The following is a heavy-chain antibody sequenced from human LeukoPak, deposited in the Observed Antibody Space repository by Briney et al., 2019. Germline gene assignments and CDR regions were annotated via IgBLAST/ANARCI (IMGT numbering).Heavy chain of an antibody. V-gene: IGHV4-34*01. CDR1: GGSFSGYY. CDR2: INHSGST. J-gene: IGHJ5*02. D-gene: IGHD3-10*01. Sequence: SETLSLTCAVYGGSFSGYYWSWIRQPPGKGLEWIGEINHSGSTNYNPSLKSRVTISVDTSKNQFSLKLSSVTAADTAVYYCVREGKYGSGNNWFDPWGQGTLVTVSS. CDR3: VREGKYGSGNNWFDP.